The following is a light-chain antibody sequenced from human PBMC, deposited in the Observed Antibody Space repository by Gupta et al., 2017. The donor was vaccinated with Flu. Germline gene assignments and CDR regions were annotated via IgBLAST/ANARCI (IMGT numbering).Light chain of an antibody. Sequence: QSALTQPASVSGSPGQSITIPCPGTSSAVGASDFVSWYQQHPGKAPKLRICEVSNRPSGVSNRFSGSKSGNTASLTISGLQAEDEADYYCSSYTSSSTDVVFGGGTKLTVL. CDR3: SSYTSSSTDVV. V-gene: IGLV2-14*01. J-gene: IGLJ2*01. CDR1: SSAVGASDF. CDR2: EVS.